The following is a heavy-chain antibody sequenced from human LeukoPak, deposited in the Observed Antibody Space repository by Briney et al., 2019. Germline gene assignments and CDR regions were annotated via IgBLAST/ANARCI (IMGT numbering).Heavy chain of an antibody. J-gene: IGHJ4*02. Sequence: GGSLRLSCVASGFTFSSYWMHWVRQAPGKGLVWVSRINSDGSSTNYADSVKGRFTISRDNANNTLYLQMNSLRAEDTAVYYWVQGGGVWFGDEQKYDYWGQGTLVTVSS. CDR3: VQGGGVWFGDEQKYDY. V-gene: IGHV3-74*01. D-gene: IGHD3-10*01. CDR2: INSDGSST. CDR1: GFTFSSYW.